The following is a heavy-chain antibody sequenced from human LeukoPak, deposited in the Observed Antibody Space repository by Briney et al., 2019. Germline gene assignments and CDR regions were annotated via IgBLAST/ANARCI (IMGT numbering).Heavy chain of an antibody. D-gene: IGHD3-9*01. CDR3: ARDGPYLPIYDAFGI. Sequence: ASVKVSCKASGYTFTSYGISWVRQAPGQGLEWMGWISAYNGNTNYAQKLQGRVTMTTDTSTSTAYMELRSLRSDDTAVYYCARDGPYLPIYDAFGIWGQGTMVTVSS. CDR1: GYTFTSYG. J-gene: IGHJ3*02. CDR2: ISAYNGNT. V-gene: IGHV1-18*01.